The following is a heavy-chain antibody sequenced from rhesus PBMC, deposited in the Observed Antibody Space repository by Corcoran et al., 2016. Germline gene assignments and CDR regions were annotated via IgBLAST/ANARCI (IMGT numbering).Heavy chain of an antibody. CDR3: ARGGGGGGVGTYGLDS. Sequence: QVQLQESGPGLVKPSETLSLTCAVSGYSISSGYYWGWIRQPPGTGLEYIGYISGSRGSTYHHPTRNDRVSMSKDTSKNQFALKRSSVAAADTAVYYGARGGGGGGVGTYGLDSWGQGVVVTVSS. CDR2: ISGSRGST. CDR1: GYSISSGYY. J-gene: IGHJ6*01. D-gene: IGHD2-39*02. V-gene: IGHV4-99*02.